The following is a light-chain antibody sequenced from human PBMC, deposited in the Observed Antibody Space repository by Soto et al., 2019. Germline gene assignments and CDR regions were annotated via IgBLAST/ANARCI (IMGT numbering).Light chain of an antibody. CDR3: QHYNSYSEA. CDR2: KAS. CDR1: QTISTY. J-gene: IGKJ1*01. Sequence: IQMTQSPSSLSASVRDRVTITCRASQTISTYLNWYQQKPGKAPKLLIYKASTLKSGVPSRFSGSGSGTEFTLTISSLQPDDFATYYCQHYNSYSEAFGQGTKVDIK. V-gene: IGKV1-5*03.